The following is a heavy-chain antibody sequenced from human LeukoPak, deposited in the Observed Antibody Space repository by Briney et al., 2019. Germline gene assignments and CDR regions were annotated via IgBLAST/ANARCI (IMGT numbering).Heavy chain of an antibody. Sequence: GGSLRLSCAASGFTVSNNYMSWVRQAPGQGLDWVSTIYRSGTPHYADSVKGRFTISRDNSKNTLYLQMNSLRAEDTAVYYCAKEVYDSSGYTDHWGQGTLVTVSS. D-gene: IGHD3-22*01. CDR2: IYRSGTP. CDR3: AKEVYDSSGYTDH. J-gene: IGHJ4*02. V-gene: IGHV3-66*01. CDR1: GFTVSNNY.